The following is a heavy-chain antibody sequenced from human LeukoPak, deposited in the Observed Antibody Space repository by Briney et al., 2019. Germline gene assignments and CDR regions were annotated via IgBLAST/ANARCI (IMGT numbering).Heavy chain of an antibody. D-gene: IGHD1-1*01. V-gene: IGHV3-33*01. J-gene: IGHJ3*01. Sequence: PGGSLRLSCAASGFSFSNSGMRWVPQSPGKRLEWVSVIWYDVSIEYYADTVRGRFTISRDNTKNTVHLQMNSLRAEDTSVYYCEREISMFVNDFDLWGQGTLVTVTS. CDR3: EREISMFVNDFDL. CDR2: IWYDVSIE. CDR1: GFSFSNSG.